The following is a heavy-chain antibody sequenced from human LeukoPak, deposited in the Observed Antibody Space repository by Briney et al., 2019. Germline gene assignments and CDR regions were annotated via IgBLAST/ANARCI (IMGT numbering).Heavy chain of an antibody. CDR1: GGTFSSCA. Sequence: ASVKVSCKASGGTFSSCAISWVRQAPGQGLEWMGGIIPIFGTANYAQKFQGRVTITADESTSTAYMELSSLRSEDTAVYYCARKNDSSGYYYYYGMDVWGQGTTVTVSS. CDR3: ARKNDSSGYYYYYGMDV. J-gene: IGHJ6*02. CDR2: IIPIFGTA. D-gene: IGHD3-22*01. V-gene: IGHV1-69*13.